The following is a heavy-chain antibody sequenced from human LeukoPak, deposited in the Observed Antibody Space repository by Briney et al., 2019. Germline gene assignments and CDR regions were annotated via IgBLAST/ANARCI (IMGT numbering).Heavy chain of an antibody. J-gene: IGHJ4*02. V-gene: IGHV3-66*01. CDR3: ARDYNYYHSSGYWYYFDY. Sequence: GGSLRLSCAASGFTVSSNYMSWVRQAPGKGLEWVSVIYSDGSTYYADSVKGRFTISRDNSKNTLYLQIISLRAEDTAVYYCARDYNYYHSSGYWYYFDYWGQGTLVTVSS. CDR1: GFTVSSNY. CDR2: IYSDGST. D-gene: IGHD3-22*01.